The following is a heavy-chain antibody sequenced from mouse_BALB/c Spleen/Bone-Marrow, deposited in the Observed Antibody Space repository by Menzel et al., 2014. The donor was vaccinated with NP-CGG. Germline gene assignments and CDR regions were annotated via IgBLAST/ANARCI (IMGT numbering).Heavy chain of an antibody. CDR2: IWAGGST. D-gene: IGHD1-2*01. J-gene: IGHJ2*01. CDR1: GFSLTSYG. CDR3: ARGPLLRLRGYFDY. Sequence: QVQLKHSGPGLVAPSQSLSITCTVSGFSLTSYGVHWVRQPPGKGLEWLGVIWAGGSTNYNSALMSRLSISKDNSKSQVFLKMNSLQTDDTAMYYCARGPLLRLRGYFDYWGQGTTLTVSS. V-gene: IGHV2-9*02.